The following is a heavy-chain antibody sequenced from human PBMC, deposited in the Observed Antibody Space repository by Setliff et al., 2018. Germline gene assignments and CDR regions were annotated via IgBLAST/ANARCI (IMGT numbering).Heavy chain of an antibody. CDR1: GGSFSSYY. V-gene: IGHV4-34*01. CDR3: ARSFSRSGKFLLDY. Sequence: SETLSLTCAVYGGSFSSYYWSWIRQPPGKRLEWIGEINHSGSTNYNPSLKSRVTISMDTSKNQFSLKVTSVTAADTAVYYCARSFSRSGKFLLDYWGQGALVTVSS. CDR2: INHSGST. J-gene: IGHJ4*02. D-gene: IGHD1-26*01.